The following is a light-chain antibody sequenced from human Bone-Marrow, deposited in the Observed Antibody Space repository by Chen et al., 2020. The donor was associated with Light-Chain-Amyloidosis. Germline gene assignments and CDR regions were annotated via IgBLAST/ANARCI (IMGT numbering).Light chain of an antibody. CDR1: QTISSNY. V-gene: IGKV3-20*01. CDR3: QQYGTSPLT. Sequence: EIVLTQSPGTLSLSPGEGANLSCRASQTISSNYLTWYQQKFGQAPRLLIYGSSSRATGIPDRVTGSGSGTDFTLTINRLEPEDLAMYCCQQYGTSPLTFGGGTKVEIK. CDR2: GSS. J-gene: IGKJ4*01.